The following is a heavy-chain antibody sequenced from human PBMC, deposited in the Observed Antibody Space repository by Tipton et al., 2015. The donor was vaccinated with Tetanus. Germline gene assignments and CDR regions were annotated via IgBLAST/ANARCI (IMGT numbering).Heavy chain of an antibody. CDR1: GYTFTSYT. J-gene: IGHJ4*02. CDR3: ARRSMNGYSCDN. CDR2: ISAYNGNT. V-gene: IGHV1-18*01. Sequence: QLVQSGAEVEQPGTSVKVSCKTSGYTFTSYTMSWVRQAPGQGLEWMGWISAYNGNTDYAQKFRGRLTMTTDTSTSTAYMELRGLRPDDSAVYYCARRSMNGYSCDNWGQGTRVTVSS. D-gene: IGHD6-13*01.